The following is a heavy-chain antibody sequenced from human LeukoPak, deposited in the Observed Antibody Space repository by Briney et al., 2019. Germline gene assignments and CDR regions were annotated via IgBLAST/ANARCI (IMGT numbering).Heavy chain of an antibody. CDR1: RFTFSSYG. V-gene: IGHV3-30*02. CDR3: AREGWFRYYYYYMDV. D-gene: IGHD3-10*01. CDR2: IQYDGSNE. J-gene: IGHJ6*03. Sequence: PGGSLRLSCAASRFTFSSYGMHWVRQAPGKGLEWVAYIQYDGSNEQYADSVKGRFSISRDSSKNILYLQMNSLRAEDTAVYYCAREGWFRYYYYYMDVWGKGTTVTVSS.